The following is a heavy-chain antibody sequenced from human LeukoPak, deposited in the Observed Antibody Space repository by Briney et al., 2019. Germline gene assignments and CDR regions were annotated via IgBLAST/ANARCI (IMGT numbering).Heavy chain of an antibody. D-gene: IGHD2-2*01. Sequence: PSQTLSLTCTVSGGSISSGDYYWSWIRQPPGKGLEWIGYIYYSGSTYYNPSLKSRVTISVDTSKNQFSLKLSSVTAADMAVYYCAREVVVVPAAPPTWFDPWGQGTLVTVSS. CDR1: GGSISSGDYY. CDR2: IYYSGST. J-gene: IGHJ5*02. CDR3: AREVVVVPAAPPTWFDP. V-gene: IGHV4-30-4*08.